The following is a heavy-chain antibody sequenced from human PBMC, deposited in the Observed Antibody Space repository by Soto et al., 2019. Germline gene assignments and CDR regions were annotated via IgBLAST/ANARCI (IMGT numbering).Heavy chain of an antibody. CDR1: GYTFTSYY. D-gene: IGHD3-22*01. Sequence: ASVKVSCKASGYTFTSYYMHWVRQAPGQGLEWMGIINPSGGSTSYAQKFQGRVAMTRDTSTSTVYMELSSLRSEDTAVYYCARGSITMIVVVPPGPGMDVWGQGTTVTVSS. V-gene: IGHV1-46*01. CDR3: ARGSITMIVVVPPGPGMDV. J-gene: IGHJ6*02. CDR2: INPSGGST.